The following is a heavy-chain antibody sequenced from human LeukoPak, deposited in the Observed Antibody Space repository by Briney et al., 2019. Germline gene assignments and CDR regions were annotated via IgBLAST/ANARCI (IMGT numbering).Heavy chain of an antibody. D-gene: IGHD3-22*01. CDR2: ISGSGGST. J-gene: IGHJ4*02. CDR1: GFTFDDYA. Sequence: GGSLRLSCAASGFTFDDYAMPWVRQAPGKGLEWVSAISGSGGSTYYADSVKGRFTISRDNSKNTLYLQMNSLRAEDTAVYYCAKDLEAYYDSSGYYLPLYYFDYWGQGTLVTVSS. V-gene: IGHV3-23*01. CDR3: AKDLEAYYDSSGYYLPLYYFDY.